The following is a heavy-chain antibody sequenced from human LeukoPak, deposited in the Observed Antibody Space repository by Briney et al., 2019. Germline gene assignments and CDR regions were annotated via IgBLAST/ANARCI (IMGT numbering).Heavy chain of an antibody. CDR3: ARGDSGYDYGFDN. V-gene: IGHV1-69*05. D-gene: IGHD5-12*01. J-gene: IGHJ4*02. CDR1: GGTFSSHA. Sequence: ASVKVSCKASGGTFSSHAISGVRQAPGQGLEWVGGIIPIFGTTNYAQKFQGRVTITTDKSTSTGYMELRSLRSDDTAVYYCARGDSGYDYGFDNWGQGTLVTVSS. CDR2: IIPIFGTT.